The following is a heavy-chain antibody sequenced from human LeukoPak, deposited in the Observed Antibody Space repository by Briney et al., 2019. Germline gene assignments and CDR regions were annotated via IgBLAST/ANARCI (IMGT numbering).Heavy chain of an antibody. V-gene: IGHV1-18*01. CDR1: GYTFTSYG. J-gene: IGHJ4*02. D-gene: IGHD3-10*01. CDR3: ARDTMVRGVNVSDY. CDR2: ISAYNGNT. Sequence: ASVKVSCKASGYTFTSYGISWVRQAPGQGLEWMGWISAYNGNTNYAQKLQGRVTMTTDTSTSTAYMELRSLRSDDTAVYYCARDTMVRGVNVSDYWGQGTLVTVSS.